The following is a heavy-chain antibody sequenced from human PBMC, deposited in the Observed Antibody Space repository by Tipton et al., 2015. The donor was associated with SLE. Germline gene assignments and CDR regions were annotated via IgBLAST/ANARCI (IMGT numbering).Heavy chain of an antibody. CDR3: AREGCSSTSCYGWWYFDL. Sequence: TLSLTCTVSGGSISSGGYYWSWIRQHPGKGLEWTGYIYYSGSTYYNPSLKSRVTISVDTSKNQFSLKLSSVTAADTAVYYCAREGCSSTSCYGWWYFDLWGRGTLVTVSS. V-gene: IGHV4-31*03. D-gene: IGHD2-2*01. J-gene: IGHJ2*01. CDR1: GGSISSGGYY. CDR2: IYYSGST.